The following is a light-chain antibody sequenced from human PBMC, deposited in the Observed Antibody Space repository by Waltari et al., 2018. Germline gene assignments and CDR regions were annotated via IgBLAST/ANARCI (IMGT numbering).Light chain of an antibody. CDR2: GIS. Sequence: QSVLTQPPSASGTPGQRVTISCSGGNSTIGSNRVTWYQHLQGKAPRVVVNGISQRPSGVPDRFSGSKSGTSASLAISGLQSDDEATYYCASWDASLNAVVFGGGTKLTVL. CDR1: NSTIGSNR. V-gene: IGLV1-44*01. J-gene: IGLJ2*01. CDR3: ASWDASLNAVV.